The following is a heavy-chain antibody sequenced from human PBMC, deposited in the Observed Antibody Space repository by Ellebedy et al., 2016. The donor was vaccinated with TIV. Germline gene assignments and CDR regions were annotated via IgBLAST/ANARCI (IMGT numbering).Heavy chain of an antibody. CDR3: AKFGSSSWDEASDH. D-gene: IGHD2-2*01. CDR2: ISGSGGST. V-gene: IGHV3-23*01. Sequence: GGSLRLSCAASGFTFTTYVMSWVRQAPGKGLEWVSAISGSGGSTFYADSVKGRFTISRDNSKNTLYLQMNSLRAEDTAVYYCAKFGSSSWDEASDHWGQGTLVTVSS. J-gene: IGHJ4*02. CDR1: GFTFTTYV.